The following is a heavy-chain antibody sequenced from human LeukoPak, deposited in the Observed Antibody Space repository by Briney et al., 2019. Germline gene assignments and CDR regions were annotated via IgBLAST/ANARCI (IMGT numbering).Heavy chain of an antibody. V-gene: IGHV1-46*01. Sequence: ASVKVSCKASGYTFTSYYMHWVRQAPGQGLEWMGIINPSGGSTSYAQKFQGRVTMTRDTSTSTVYMELSSLRSEDTAVYYCARDSVHESYYVWGSYRYTPFDYWGQGTLVTVSS. J-gene: IGHJ4*02. CDR3: ARDSVHESYYVWGSYRYTPFDY. CDR2: INPSGGST. D-gene: IGHD3-16*02. CDR1: GYTFTSYY.